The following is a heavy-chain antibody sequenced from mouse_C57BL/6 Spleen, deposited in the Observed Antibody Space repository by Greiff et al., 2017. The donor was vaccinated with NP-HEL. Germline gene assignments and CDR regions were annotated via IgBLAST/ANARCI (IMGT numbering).Heavy chain of an antibody. J-gene: IGHJ2*01. V-gene: IGHV1-82*01. CDR1: GYAFSSSW. Sequence: VQLQQSGPELVKPGASVKISCKASGYAFSSSWMNWVKQRPGKGLEWIGRIYPGDGDTNYKGKFKGKATLTADKSSSTAYMQLSSLPSEDSAVYFCALITTVVAPDDYWGQGTTLPVSS. CDR2: IYPGDGDT. D-gene: IGHD1-1*01. CDR3: ALITTVVAPDDY.